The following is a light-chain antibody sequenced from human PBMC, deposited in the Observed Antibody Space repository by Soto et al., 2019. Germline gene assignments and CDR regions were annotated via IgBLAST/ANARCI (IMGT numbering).Light chain of an antibody. CDR1: QSVSSNY. J-gene: IGKJ4*01. Sequence: EIVLTQSPCTLSLSPGERATLSCRASQSVSSNYLAWYQQKLGQAPRLLIYGASSRATGIPDRFSGSGSGTDFTLTISRLEPEDFAVYYCQQYGGSPLVTFGGGTKVEIK. CDR2: GAS. CDR3: QQYGGSPLVT. V-gene: IGKV3-20*01.